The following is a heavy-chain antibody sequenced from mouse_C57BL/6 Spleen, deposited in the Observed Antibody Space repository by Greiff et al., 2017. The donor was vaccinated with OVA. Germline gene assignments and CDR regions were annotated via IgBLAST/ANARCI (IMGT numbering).Heavy chain of an antibody. V-gene: IGHV5-4*01. J-gene: IGHJ3*01. CDR2: ISDGGSYT. D-gene: IGHD1-1*01. Sequence: EVQLVESGGGLVKPGGSLKLSCAASGFTFSSYAMSWVRQTPEKRLEWVATISDGGSYTYYPDNVKGRFTISRDNAKNNLYLQMSHLKSEDTAMYYCAREYYGSSYAWFAYWGQGTLVTVSA. CDR1: GFTFSSYA. CDR3: AREYYGSSYAWFAY.